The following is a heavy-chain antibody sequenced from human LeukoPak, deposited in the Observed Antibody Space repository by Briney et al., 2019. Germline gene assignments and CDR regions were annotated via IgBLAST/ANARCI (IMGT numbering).Heavy chain of an antibody. Sequence: ASVKVSCKASGYTFTSYAMHWVRQAPGQRLEWMGWINAGNGNTKYSQKFQGRVTMTTDTSTSTAYMELRSLRSDDTAVYYCARDPISYYYDSSGAFDIWGQGTMVTVSS. CDR3: ARDPISYYYDSSGAFDI. CDR1: GYTFTSYA. J-gene: IGHJ3*02. V-gene: IGHV1-3*01. D-gene: IGHD3-22*01. CDR2: INAGNGNT.